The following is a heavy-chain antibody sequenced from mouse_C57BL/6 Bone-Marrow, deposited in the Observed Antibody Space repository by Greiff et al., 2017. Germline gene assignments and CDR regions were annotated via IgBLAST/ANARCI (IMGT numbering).Heavy chain of an antibody. CDR1: GYTFTSYW. CDR2: IYPGSGST. CDR3: ARKNYYGSSSDY. J-gene: IGHJ2*01. Sequence: QVQLQQPGAELVKPGASVKMSCKASGYTFTSYWITWVKQRPGQGLEWIGDIYPGSGSTNYNEKFKSKATLTVDTSSSTAYMQLSSLTSEDSAVYYCARKNYYGSSSDYWGQGTTLTVSS. V-gene: IGHV1-55*01. D-gene: IGHD1-1*01.